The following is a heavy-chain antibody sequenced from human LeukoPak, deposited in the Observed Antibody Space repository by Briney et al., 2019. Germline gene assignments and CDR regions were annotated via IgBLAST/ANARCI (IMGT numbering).Heavy chain of an antibody. CDR3: ASLLNGDGWGYDY. D-gene: IGHD3-16*01. V-gene: IGHV4-34*01. CDR2: INHSGST. J-gene: IGHJ4*02. Sequence: SETLSLTCAVYGGSFSGYYWSWIRQPPGKGLEWIGEINHSGSTNYNPSLKSRVTISVDTSKNQFSLKLSSVTAADTAVYYCASLLNGDGWGYDYWGQGTLVTVSS. CDR1: GGSFSGYY.